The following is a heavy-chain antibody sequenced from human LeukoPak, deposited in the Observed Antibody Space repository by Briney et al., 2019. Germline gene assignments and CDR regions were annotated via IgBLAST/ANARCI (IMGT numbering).Heavy chain of an antibody. CDR2: IYPGGSDT. CDR1: GYSFTSYW. D-gene: IGHD2-2*01. CDR3: ARSDRTAAISWFDP. J-gene: IGHJ5*02. Sequence: GESGKISCKGSGYSFTSYWIGWVRQMPGKGLEWMGIIYPGGSDTRYSPSFQGQVTISADKSISTAYLQWSSLKASDTAMYYCARSDRTAAISWFDPWGQGTLVSVSS. V-gene: IGHV5-51*01.